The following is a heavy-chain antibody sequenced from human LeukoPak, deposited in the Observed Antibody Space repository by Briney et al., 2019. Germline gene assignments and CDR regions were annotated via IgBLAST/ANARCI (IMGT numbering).Heavy chain of an antibody. V-gene: IGHV4-31*03. J-gene: IGHJ4*02. CDR3: ARGEVRGVPDY. Sequence: PSQTLSLTCTVSGGSISSGGYYWSWIRQHPGEGLEWIGYIYYSGSTYYNPSLKSRVTISVDTSKNQFSLKLSSVTAADTAVYYCARGEVRGVPDYWGQGTLVTVSS. CDR1: GGSISSGGYY. D-gene: IGHD3-10*01. CDR2: IYYSGST.